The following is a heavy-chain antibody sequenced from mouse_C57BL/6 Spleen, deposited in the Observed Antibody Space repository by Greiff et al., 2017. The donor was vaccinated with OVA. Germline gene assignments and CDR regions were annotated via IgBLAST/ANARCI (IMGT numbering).Heavy chain of an antibody. CDR1: GYTFTSYN. Sequence: QVQLQQSGAELVRPGASVKMSCKASGYTFTSYNMHWVKQTPSQGLEWIGAIYPGNGDTSYNQKFKGKATLTVDKSSSTAYMQLSSLTSEDSAVYFCARSGDYEEFAYWGQGTLVTVSA. CDR2: IYPGNGDT. J-gene: IGHJ3*01. V-gene: IGHV1-12*01. D-gene: IGHD2-4*01. CDR3: ARSGDYEEFAY.